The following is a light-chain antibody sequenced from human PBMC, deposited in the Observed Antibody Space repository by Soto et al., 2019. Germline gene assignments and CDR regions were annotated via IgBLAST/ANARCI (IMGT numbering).Light chain of an antibody. CDR1: QTISSW. Sequence: DLQLTQSPSPLSGSLGDSVTITCRASQTISSWLAWYQKKPGKATKLMIYKAYTLKSGVPSRFRGSGSGTELTLTISSLQTDDFAVYDGQQYKNWPTITFCQGTRLEIK. V-gene: IGKV1-5*03. J-gene: IGKJ5*01. CDR2: KAY. CDR3: QQYKNWPTIT.